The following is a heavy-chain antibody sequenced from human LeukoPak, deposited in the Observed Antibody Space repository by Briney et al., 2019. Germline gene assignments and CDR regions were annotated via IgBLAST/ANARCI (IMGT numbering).Heavy chain of an antibody. CDR3: AKVRGYDSSGYFDY. Sequence: GASVKVSCKASGYTFTGYYMHWVRQAPGQGLEWMGWINPNSGGTNYAQKFQGRVTMTRDTSISTAYMELSRLRSDDTAVYYCAKVRGYDSSGYFDYWGQGTLVTASS. CDR1: GYTFTGYY. J-gene: IGHJ4*02. D-gene: IGHD3-22*01. CDR2: INPNSGGT. V-gene: IGHV1-2*02.